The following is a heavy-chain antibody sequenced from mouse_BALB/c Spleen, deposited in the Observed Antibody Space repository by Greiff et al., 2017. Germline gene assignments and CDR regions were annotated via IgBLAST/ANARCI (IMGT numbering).Heavy chain of an antibody. D-gene: IGHD4-1*01. CDR1: GYAFSSSW. J-gene: IGHJ2*01. V-gene: IGHV1-82*01. CDR3: ARDDANPSDY. Sequence: QVQLQQSGPELVKPGASVTISCKASGYAFSSSWMNWVKQRPGQGLEWIGRIYPGDGDTNYNGKFKGKATLTADKSSSTAYMQLSSLTSVDSAVYFCARDDANPSDYWGQGTTLTVSS. CDR2: IYPGDGDT.